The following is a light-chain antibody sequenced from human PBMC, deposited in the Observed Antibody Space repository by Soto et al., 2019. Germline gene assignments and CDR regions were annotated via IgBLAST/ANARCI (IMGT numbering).Light chain of an antibody. CDR2: KAS. Sequence: DIQMTQSPSTLSGSVGDRVTITCRASQTISSWLAWYQQKPGKAPKLLIYKASTLKSGVPSRFSGSGSGTEFTLTISSLQPDDFATYYCQHYNSYLEALGQGTKVEIK. CDR1: QTISSW. V-gene: IGKV1-5*03. CDR3: QHYNSYLEA. J-gene: IGKJ1*01.